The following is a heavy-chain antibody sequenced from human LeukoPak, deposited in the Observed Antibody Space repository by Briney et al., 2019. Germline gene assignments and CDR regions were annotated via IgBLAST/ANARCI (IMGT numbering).Heavy chain of an antibody. CDR3: ARGLSISMIVRWFDP. D-gene: IGHD3-22*01. CDR2: INYSGNT. V-gene: IGHV4-59*11. Sequence: SETLSLTCTVSGDSINSHYWSWIRQPPGKGLEWIGYINYSGNTNYNPSLKSRVTITVDSSKNQFSLKLSSVTATDTAVYYCARGLSISMIVRWFDPWGQGTLVTVSS. CDR1: GDSINSHY. J-gene: IGHJ5*02.